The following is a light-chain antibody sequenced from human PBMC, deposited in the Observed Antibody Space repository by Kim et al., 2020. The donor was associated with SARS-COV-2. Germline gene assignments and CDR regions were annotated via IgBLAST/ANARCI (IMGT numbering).Light chain of an antibody. J-gene: IGKJ1*01. CDR2: GAS. V-gene: IGKV3-20*01. CDR3: QHYGGSPRT. CDR1: QSISSSY. Sequence: EIVLTQSPGTLSLSPGERATLSCRASQSISSSYLAWYQQKPGQAPRLLIYGASNRATGIPDRFSGSGSGTDFTLTISRLEPEDFAVYYCQHYGGSPRTFGQGTKVDIK.